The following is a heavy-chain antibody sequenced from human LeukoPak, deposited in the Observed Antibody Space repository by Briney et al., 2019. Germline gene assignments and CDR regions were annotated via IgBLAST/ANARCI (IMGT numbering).Heavy chain of an antibody. D-gene: IGHD3-16*02. CDR3: ARGSAFGGVIVPSYYYYYMDV. V-gene: IGHV3-11*04. CDR2: ISSSGSTI. J-gene: IGHJ6*03. CDR1: GFTFSDYY. Sequence: GGSLRLSCAASGFTFSDYYMSWIRQAPGKGLEWVSYISSSGSTIYYADSVKGRFTISRDNAKNSLYLQMNSLRAEDTAVYYCARGSAFGGVIVPSYYYYYMDVWGKGTTVTVSS.